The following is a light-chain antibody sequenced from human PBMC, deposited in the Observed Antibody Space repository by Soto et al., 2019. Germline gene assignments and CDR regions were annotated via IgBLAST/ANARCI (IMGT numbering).Light chain of an antibody. V-gene: IGLV3-1*01. CDR2: KDS. Sequence: SYELTQPPSVSVSPGQTASISCSGDILGDKYASWYQQKPGQSPVLVMYKDSRRPSGSPERFSGSNSGNTATLTISGTQAMDEADYYCQAWDSSSYVFGPGTKLTVL. CDR3: QAWDSSSYV. CDR1: ILGDKY. J-gene: IGLJ1*01.